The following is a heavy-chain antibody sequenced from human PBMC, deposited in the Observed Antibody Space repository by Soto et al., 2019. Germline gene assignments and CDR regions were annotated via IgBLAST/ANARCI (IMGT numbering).Heavy chain of an antibody. Sequence: SETLSLTCTVSGASITSYYWSWIRQPPGKGLEWIGYIYYSGSTNSNPSLKSRVTMSVDTSKNQFSLQLSSVTAADTAVYYCARDGGGVAGSLDYWGQGTLVTVSS. D-gene: IGHD6-19*01. J-gene: IGHJ4*02. CDR1: GASITSYY. CDR3: ARDGGGVAGSLDY. V-gene: IGHV4-59*12. CDR2: IYYSGST.